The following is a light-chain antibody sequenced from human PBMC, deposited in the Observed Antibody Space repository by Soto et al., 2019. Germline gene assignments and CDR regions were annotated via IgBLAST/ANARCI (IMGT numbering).Light chain of an antibody. J-gene: IGLJ3*02. Sequence: QLVLTQPPSVSGTPGQRVAISCSGSSSNIGRNPVYWYQQLPGTAPKVLIYGGNQRPSGVPDRFSGSKSGTSASLAISGLRSEDEADYHCAAWDDSMNGPVFGGGTKLTVL. CDR1: SSNIGRNP. CDR3: AAWDDSMNGPV. CDR2: GGN. V-gene: IGLV1-47*02.